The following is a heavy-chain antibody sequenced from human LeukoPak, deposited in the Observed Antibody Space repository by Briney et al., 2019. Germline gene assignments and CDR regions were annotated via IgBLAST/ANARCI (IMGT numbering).Heavy chain of an antibody. Sequence: GGSLRLSCAASGFTFSSSSMNWVRQAPGKGLEWVSSITSSSTYIYYADSLKGRFTISRDNAKNSLYLQMNSLRAEDTAVYYCARDTAARGFDYWGQGTLVTVSS. V-gene: IGHV3-21*01. CDR3: ARDTAARGFDY. CDR2: ITSSSTYI. D-gene: IGHD2-15*01. CDR1: GFTFSSSS. J-gene: IGHJ4*02.